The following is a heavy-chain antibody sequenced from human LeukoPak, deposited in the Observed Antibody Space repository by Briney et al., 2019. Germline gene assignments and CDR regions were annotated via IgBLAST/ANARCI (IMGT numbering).Heavy chain of an antibody. CDR1: GFTFSSYW. D-gene: IGHD1-26*01. Sequence: AGGSLRLSCAAAGFTFSSYWMSWVRQAPGKGLEWVANIKQDGSEKYYVDSVKGRFTISRDNSNNMLYLQMNSLRAQDTAIYYCAKIQVGATVVYYYNMDVWGKGTTVTV. CDR3: AKIQVGATVVYYYNMDV. V-gene: IGHV3-7*01. J-gene: IGHJ6*03. CDR2: IKQDGSEK.